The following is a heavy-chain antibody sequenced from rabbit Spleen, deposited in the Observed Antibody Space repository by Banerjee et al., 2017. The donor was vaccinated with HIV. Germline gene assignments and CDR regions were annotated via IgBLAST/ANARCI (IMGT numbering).Heavy chain of an antibody. J-gene: IGHJ6*01. V-gene: IGHV1S45*01. D-gene: IGHD1-1*01. CDR1: GIDFSSFG. Sequence: QEQLVESGGGLVKPEGSLKLSCKASGIDFSSFGISWVHQAPGKGLEWIACIYAGSSGNTYSATWAKGRFTISSQNAQTTVSLQMTSLTAADTATYFCARDPAYASSSGYNIPYLWGQGTLVTVS. CDR2: IYAGSSGNT. CDR3: ARDPAYASSSGYNIPYL.